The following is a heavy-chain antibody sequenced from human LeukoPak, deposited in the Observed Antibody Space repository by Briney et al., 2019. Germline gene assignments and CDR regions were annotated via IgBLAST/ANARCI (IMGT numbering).Heavy chain of an antibody. J-gene: IGHJ6*02. CDR1: GFTFSSYW. CDR3: ARAGAYYDFWSGYSNYGMDV. Sequence: GGSLRLSCAASGFTFSSYWMSWVRQAPGKGLEWVANIKQDGSEKYYVDSVKGRLTISRDNAKNSLYLQMNSLRAEDTAVYYCARAGAYYDFWSGYSNYGMDVWGQGTTVTVSS. V-gene: IGHV3-7*01. D-gene: IGHD3-3*01. CDR2: IKQDGSEK.